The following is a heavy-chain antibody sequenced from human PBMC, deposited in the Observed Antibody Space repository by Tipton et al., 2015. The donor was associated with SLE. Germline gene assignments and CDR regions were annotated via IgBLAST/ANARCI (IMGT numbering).Heavy chain of an antibody. CDR2: INGRSNYM. Sequence: SLRLSCAASGFPFSDYFMSWIRQAPGKGLEWVSYINGRSNYMYYGDSVKGRFSISRDNAKNSLFLQMNNLRAEDTATYYCARVRITIYGVVTNFDFWGQGTLVTVSS. D-gene: IGHD3-3*01. J-gene: IGHJ4*02. CDR1: GFPFSDYF. V-gene: IGHV3-11*01. CDR3: ARVRITIYGVVTNFDF.